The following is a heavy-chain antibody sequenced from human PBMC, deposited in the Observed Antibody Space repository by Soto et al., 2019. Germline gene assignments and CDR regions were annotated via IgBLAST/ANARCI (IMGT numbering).Heavy chain of an antibody. CDR1: GYTFSNYW. D-gene: IGHD5-12*01. V-gene: IGHV5-51*01. Sequence: PGESLKISCKGSGYTFSNYWIAWVRQMPGKGLEWMGIIYPGDSDTKYSPSFQGQVTISADKSITTAYLQWSSLKASDTAMYYCAKFPDEWLRYMDVWGQGTTVTVSS. J-gene: IGHJ6*02. CDR3: AKFPDEWLRYMDV. CDR2: IYPGDSDT.